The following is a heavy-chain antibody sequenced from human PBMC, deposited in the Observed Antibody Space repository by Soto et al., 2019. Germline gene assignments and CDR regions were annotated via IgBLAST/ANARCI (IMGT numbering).Heavy chain of an antibody. D-gene: IGHD2-2*02. V-gene: IGHV4-39*01. CDR3: ARLAYRRGRLAY. CDR1: GGSISGSSYY. CDR2: IYDTGST. J-gene: IGHJ4*02. Sequence: PSETLSLTCTVSGGSISGSSYYWGWIRQPPGKGLEWIGSIYDTGSTYYNPSLKSRVTVSLATSKNQSSLHLSSVTAADTAVYYCARLAYRRGRLAYWGQSALVTVSS.